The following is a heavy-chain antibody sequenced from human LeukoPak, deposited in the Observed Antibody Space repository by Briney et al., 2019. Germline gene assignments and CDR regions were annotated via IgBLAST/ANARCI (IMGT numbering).Heavy chain of an antibody. D-gene: IGHD3-3*01. J-gene: IGHJ3*02. CDR1: GGSISSYY. CDR2: IYTSGSN. CDR3: ARHRGFITICGVVPEAQAFDI. Sequence: SETLSLTCTVSGGSISSYYWIWIRQPPGKGREWIGYIYTSGSNNYKHFLNSRTTTSVETSKNPFFLRLSSVAAADTAVYYCARHRGFITICGVVPEAQAFDIWGQGTMVTVSS. V-gene: IGHV4-4*09.